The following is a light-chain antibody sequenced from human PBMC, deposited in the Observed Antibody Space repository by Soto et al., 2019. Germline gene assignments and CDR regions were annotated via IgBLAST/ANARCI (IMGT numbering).Light chain of an antibody. CDR1: SGHSSYS. CDR2: LNSDGGH. CDR3: QTWGTGIQV. J-gene: IGLJ3*02. V-gene: IGLV4-69*01. Sequence: QLVLTQSPSASASLGASVKLTCTLSSGHSSYSIAWHQQQPEKGPRYLMNLNSDGGHNKGDGIPDRFSGSSSGAERYLTISSLQPEDEGDYYCQTWGTGIQVFGGGTKLTVL.